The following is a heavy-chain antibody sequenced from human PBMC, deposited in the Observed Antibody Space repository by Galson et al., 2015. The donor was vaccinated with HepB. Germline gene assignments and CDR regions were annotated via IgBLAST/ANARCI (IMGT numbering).Heavy chain of an antibody. CDR3: ARDGKDIVVVPAVMDYYGMDV. V-gene: IGHV1-69*04. CDR2: IIPILGIA. D-gene: IGHD2-2*01. CDR1: GGTFSSYT. Sequence: SVKVSCKASGGTFSSYTISWVRQAPGQGLEWMGRIIPILGIANYAQKFQGRVTITADKSTSTAYMELSSLRSEDTAVYYCARDGKDIVVVPAVMDYYGMDVWGQGTTVTVSS. J-gene: IGHJ6*02.